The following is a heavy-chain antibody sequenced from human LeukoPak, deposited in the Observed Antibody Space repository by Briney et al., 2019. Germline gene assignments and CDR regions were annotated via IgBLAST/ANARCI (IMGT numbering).Heavy chain of an antibody. CDR1: GFTFNSYW. Sequence: GGSLRLSCAASGFTFNSYWMHWVRQAPGKGLVWVSRINSDGSSTSYADSVKGRFTISGDNAKNTLYLQMNSLRAEDTAVYYCARGSRSSWWGFDYWGQGTLVTVSS. D-gene: IGHD6-13*01. CDR3: ARGSRSSWWGFDY. V-gene: IGHV3-74*01. CDR2: INSDGSST. J-gene: IGHJ4*02.